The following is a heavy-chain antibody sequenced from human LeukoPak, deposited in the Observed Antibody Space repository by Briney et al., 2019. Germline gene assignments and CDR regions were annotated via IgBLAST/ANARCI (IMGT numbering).Heavy chain of an antibody. J-gene: IGHJ4*02. Sequence: GASVKVSCKASGYTFTSYGTNWVRQAPGQGLEWMGWISAYNGHTNYAQKLQGRVTMTTDTSTSPAYMAPRSLRSADTAVYYCARRAYCGGACSSDYWGQGTLVTVSS. V-gene: IGHV1-18*01. CDR1: GYTFTSYG. D-gene: IGHD2-21*01. CDR2: ISAYNGHT. CDR3: ARRAYCGGACSSDY.